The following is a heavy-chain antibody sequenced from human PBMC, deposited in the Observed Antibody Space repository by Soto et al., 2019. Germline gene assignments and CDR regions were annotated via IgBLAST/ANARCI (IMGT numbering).Heavy chain of an antibody. CDR3: ASHPAVTGTAAYFDY. D-gene: IGHD6-19*01. CDR2: IYSSGSP. Sequence: QVQLQESGPGLVKPSETLSLTCTVSGGSISSYYWSWIRQPPGKGLEWIGYIYSSGSPNYTPSLKSRVTISVDTSKNPFSLRLSSVTAADTAVYYCASHPAVTGTAAYFDYWGQGTLVTVSS. CDR1: GGSISSYY. J-gene: IGHJ4*02. V-gene: IGHV4-59*08.